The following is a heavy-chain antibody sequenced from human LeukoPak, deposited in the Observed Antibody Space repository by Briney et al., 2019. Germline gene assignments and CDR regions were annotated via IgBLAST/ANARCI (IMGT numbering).Heavy chain of an antibody. J-gene: IGHJ4*02. V-gene: IGHV4-59*02. CDR2: VYYSGST. D-gene: IGHD5-24*01. CDR3: ARLGGYTHGPDPVDH. Sequence: SETLSLTCVVSGGSVSGYYWGWIRQPPGRGLEWIGYVYYSGSTNYNPSFKSRITISVDTSRNQFSLQLSSVTAADTAVYYCARLGGYTHGPDPVDHWGQGTLVTVSS. CDR1: GGSVSGYY.